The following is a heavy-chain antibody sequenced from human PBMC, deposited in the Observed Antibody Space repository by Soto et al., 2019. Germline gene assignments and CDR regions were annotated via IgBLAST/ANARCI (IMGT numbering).Heavy chain of an antibody. CDR2: IIPIFGTA. CDR3: ARGQSGPYYDFWSGYPPPDY. CDR1: GGTFSSYA. V-gene: IGHV1-69*01. J-gene: IGHJ4*02. Sequence: QVQLVQSGAEVKKPGSSVKVSCKASGGTFSSYAISWVRQAPGQGLEWMGGIIPIFGTANYAQKFQGRVTITADESTSTAYMELSSLRSEDTAVYYCARGQSGPYYDFWSGYPPPDYWGQGTLVTVSS. D-gene: IGHD3-3*01.